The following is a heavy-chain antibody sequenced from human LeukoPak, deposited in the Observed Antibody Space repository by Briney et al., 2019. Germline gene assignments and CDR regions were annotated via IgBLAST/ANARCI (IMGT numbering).Heavy chain of an antibody. CDR2: IYTGVTT. Sequence: PGGSLRLSCAASGFTVSRNYMSWVRQAPGKGLEWVSLIYTGVTTYYADSVEGRFTVSRHNSENTLYLHMNSLRTEDTAVYYCARVLRDFYDGSVHYAFDVWGQGTMVTVSS. CDR3: ARVLRDFYDGSVHYAFDV. CDR1: GFTVSRNY. D-gene: IGHD3-22*01. J-gene: IGHJ3*01. V-gene: IGHV3-53*04.